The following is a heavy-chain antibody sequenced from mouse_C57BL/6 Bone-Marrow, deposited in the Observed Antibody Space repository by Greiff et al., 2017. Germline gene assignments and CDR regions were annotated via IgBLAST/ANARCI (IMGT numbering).Heavy chain of an antibody. Sequence: EVMLVESGGGLVKPGGSLKLSCAASGFTFSSYTMSWVRQTPEKRLEWVATISGGGGNTYYPDSVKGRFTISRDNAKNTLYLQMSSLRSEDTALYYCAREDLTIYYDYAWFAYWGQGTLVTVSA. D-gene: IGHD2-4*01. CDR2: ISGGGGNT. J-gene: IGHJ3*01. V-gene: IGHV5-9*01. CDR3: AREDLTIYYDYAWFAY. CDR1: GFTFSSYT.